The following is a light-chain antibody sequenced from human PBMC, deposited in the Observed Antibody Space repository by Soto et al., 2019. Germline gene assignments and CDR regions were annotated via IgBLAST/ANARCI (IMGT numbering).Light chain of an antibody. CDR1: QSLLHSNGYNY. CDR2: LGS. CDR3: MQALQTPPWT. J-gene: IGKJ1*01. Sequence: DLVMTQSPLSLPVTPGEPASISCRSSQSLLHSNGYNYLDWYLQKPGQSPQLLIYLGSNRASGVPDRFSGSGSGTDFTLKISRVEAEDVGVYDCMQALQTPPWTFGQGTKVEIK. V-gene: IGKV2-28*01.